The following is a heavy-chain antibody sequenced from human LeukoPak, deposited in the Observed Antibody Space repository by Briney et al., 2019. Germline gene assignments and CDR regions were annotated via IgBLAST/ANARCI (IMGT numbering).Heavy chain of an antibody. D-gene: IGHD3-22*01. J-gene: IGHJ1*01. CDR3: ARDGVGYYDSSGYYYFQH. CDR2: VSTSGRST. Sequence: GGSLRLSCAASGFTFSTYAMTWVRQAPGKGLEWVSTVSTSGRSTYYADSVKGRFTISRDNSKNTLFLQMNSLRADDTAVYYCARDGVGYYDSSGYYYFQHWGQGTLVTVSS. V-gene: IGHV3-23*01. CDR1: GFTFSTYA.